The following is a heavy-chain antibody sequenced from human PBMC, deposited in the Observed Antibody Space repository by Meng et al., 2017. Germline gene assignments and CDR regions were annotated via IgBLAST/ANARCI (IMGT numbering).Heavy chain of an antibody. CDR3: AREPRGYSGYVSGY. Sequence: SETLSLTCTVSGGSISSSSYYWGWIRQPPGKGLEWIGSIYYSGSTYYNPYLKSRVTISVDTSKNQFSLKLSSVTAADTAVYYCAREPRGYSGYVSGYWGQGTLVTVSS. CDR2: IYYSGST. D-gene: IGHD5-12*01. J-gene: IGHJ4*02. CDR1: GGSISSSSYY. V-gene: IGHV4-39*07.